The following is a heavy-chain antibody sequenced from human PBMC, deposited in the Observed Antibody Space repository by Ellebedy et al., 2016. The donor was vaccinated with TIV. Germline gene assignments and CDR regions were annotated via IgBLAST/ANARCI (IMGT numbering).Heavy chain of an antibody. V-gene: IGHV4-34*01. CDR3: AREDYYDSSGYH. J-gene: IGHJ4*02. D-gene: IGHD3-22*01. CDR1: GGSFSGYY. CDR2: INHSGST. Sequence: SETLSLXXAVYGGSFSGYYWSWIRQPPGKGLEWIGEINHSGSTNYNPSLKSRVTISVDTSKNQFSLKLSSVTAADTAVYYCAREDYYDSSGYHWGQGTLVTVSS.